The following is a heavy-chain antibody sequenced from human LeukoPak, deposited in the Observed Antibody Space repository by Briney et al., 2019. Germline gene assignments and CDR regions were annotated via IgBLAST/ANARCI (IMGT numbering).Heavy chain of an antibody. CDR1: GFTFSSYG. CDR3: VKGPSGYQLIGREFQH. J-gene: IGHJ1*01. V-gene: IGHV3-23*01. CDR2: ISGTGGST. Sequence: GGSLRLSCAASGFTFSSYGMNWVRQAPGKGLEWVSAISGTGGSTYYADSVKGRFTISRDNSKNTLYLQMNSLRADDTAVYYCVKGPSGYQLIGREFQHWGQGTLVTVSS. D-gene: IGHD2-2*01.